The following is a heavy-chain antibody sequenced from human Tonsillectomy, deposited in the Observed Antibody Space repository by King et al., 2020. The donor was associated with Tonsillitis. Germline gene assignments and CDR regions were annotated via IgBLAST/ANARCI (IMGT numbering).Heavy chain of an antibody. CDR3: AKERCGGDCYEDFDY. Sequence: VQLVESGGGLVQPGGSLRLSCAASGFTFSIYAMNWVRQAPGKGLEWVSAIIGSGVITYYADSVKGRFTISRDNSKNTLYLQMNSLRAEDTAVYYCAKERCGGDCYEDFDYWGQGTLVTVSS. CDR1: GFTFSIYA. CDR2: IIGSGVIT. D-gene: IGHD2-21*02. V-gene: IGHV3-23*04. J-gene: IGHJ4*02.